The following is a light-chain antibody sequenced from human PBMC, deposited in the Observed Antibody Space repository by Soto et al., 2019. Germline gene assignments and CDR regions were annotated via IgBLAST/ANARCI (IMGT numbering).Light chain of an antibody. CDR1: SSDVGSYNL. V-gene: IGLV2-23*01. CDR2: EGS. Sequence: QSALTQPASVSGSPGQSITLSCTGTSSDVGSYNLVSWYQQHPGKAPKLMISEGSKRPSGVSNRFSGSKSGNTASLTIAGLQAEDEADYYCCSYAGSSTVVFVGGTKLTVL. CDR3: CSYAGSSTVV. J-gene: IGLJ2*01.